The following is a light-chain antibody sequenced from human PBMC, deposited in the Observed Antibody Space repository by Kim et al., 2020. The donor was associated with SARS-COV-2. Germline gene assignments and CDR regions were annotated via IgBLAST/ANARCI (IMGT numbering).Light chain of an antibody. CDR1: SLRSYY. CDR2: GKN. V-gene: IGLV3-19*01. Sequence: LGQTVRITCQGDSLRSYYASCYQQRPGQAPLLVIYGKNNRPSGIPDRFSGSSSGGTASLTITGAQAEDEADYYCNSRDSSGNHRVIFGGGAKLTVL. CDR3: NSRDSSGNHRVI. J-gene: IGLJ2*01.